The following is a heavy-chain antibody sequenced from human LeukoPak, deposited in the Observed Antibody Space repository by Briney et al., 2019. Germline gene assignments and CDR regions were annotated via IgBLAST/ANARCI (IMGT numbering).Heavy chain of an antibody. J-gene: IGHJ4*02. Sequence: SETLSLTCTVSGGSISSYYWSWIRQPPGKGLEWIGYIYYSGSTNYNPSLKSRVTISVDTSKNQFPLKLSSVTAADTAVYYCARYLVGATHFDYWGQGTLVTVSS. V-gene: IGHV4-59*01. CDR2: IYYSGST. D-gene: IGHD1-26*01. CDR3: ARYLVGATHFDY. CDR1: GGSISSYY.